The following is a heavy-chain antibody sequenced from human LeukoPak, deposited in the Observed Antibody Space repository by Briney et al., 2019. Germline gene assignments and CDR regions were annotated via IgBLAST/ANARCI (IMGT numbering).Heavy chain of an antibody. J-gene: IGHJ4*02. Sequence: PSETLSLTCTVSGVSISSGSYYWSWIRQPAGKGLEWIGRIYSSGSTNYNPSLKSRVTISLDTSKNQFSLKLSSVTAADTAVYYCARGGCSSTSCYHYYFDYWGQGTLVTVSS. CDR2: IYSSGST. CDR3: ARGGCSSTSCYHYYFDY. D-gene: IGHD2-2*01. V-gene: IGHV4-61*02. CDR1: GVSISSGSYY.